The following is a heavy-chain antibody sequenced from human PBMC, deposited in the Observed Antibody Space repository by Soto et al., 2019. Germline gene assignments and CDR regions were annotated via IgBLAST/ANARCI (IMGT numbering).Heavy chain of an antibody. V-gene: IGHV4-39*01. CDR2: IYYSENT. D-gene: IGHD4-17*01. Sequence: QLQLQESGPGLVKPSETLSLTCTVSGGSISSSSNHWGWIRQPPGKGLEWIGNIYYSENTYYNPSLKSRVTISVDTSKHQFSLRLTSVTAADTAVYYCATHPPYGPFDHWGQGTLVTVSS. CDR1: GGSISSSSNH. CDR3: ATHPPYGPFDH. J-gene: IGHJ5*02.